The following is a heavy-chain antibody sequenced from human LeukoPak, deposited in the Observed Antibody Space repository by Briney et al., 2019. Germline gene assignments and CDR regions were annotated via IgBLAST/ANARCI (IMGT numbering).Heavy chain of an antibody. CDR2: ISGSGGST. Sequence: GGSLRLSCVASGFTFSTYGMSWVRQAPGKGLEWVSAISGSGGSTYYADSVKGRFTISRDNAKNSLYLQMNSLRAEDTAVYYCARDKIYYGSGSYYKTPLDYWGQGTLVTVSS. D-gene: IGHD3-10*01. CDR3: ARDKIYYGSGSYYKTPLDY. J-gene: IGHJ4*02. V-gene: IGHV3-23*01. CDR1: GFTFSTYG.